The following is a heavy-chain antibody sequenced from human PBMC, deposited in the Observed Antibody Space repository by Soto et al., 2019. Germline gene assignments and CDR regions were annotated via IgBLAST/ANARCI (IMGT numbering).Heavy chain of an antibody. CDR3: ARGGGLNYYYYMDV. V-gene: IGHV1-2*04. Sequence: QVQLVQSGAEVKKPGASVKVSCKASGYTFTGYYIHWVRQAPGQGLEWMGWINPNSGDTDYAQNFQGWVTMTRDMSISKAYMELNRLKSDDTAVYYCARGGGLNYYYYMDVWGKGTTVTVSS. CDR2: INPNSGDT. J-gene: IGHJ6*03. CDR1: GYTFTGYY.